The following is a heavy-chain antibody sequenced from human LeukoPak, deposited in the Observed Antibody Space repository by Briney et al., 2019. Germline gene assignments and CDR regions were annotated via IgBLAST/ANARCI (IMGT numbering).Heavy chain of an antibody. CDR3: AKGYDYVWGSYRYTPFDY. J-gene: IGHJ4*02. Sequence: PGGSLRLSCAASGFTFSSYAMSWARQAPGKGLEWVSAISGSGGSTYYADSVKGRFTISRDNSKNTLYLQMNSLRAEDTAVYYCAKGYDYVWGSYRYTPFDYWGQGTLVTVSS. CDR1: GFTFSSYA. CDR2: ISGSGGST. V-gene: IGHV3-23*01. D-gene: IGHD3-16*02.